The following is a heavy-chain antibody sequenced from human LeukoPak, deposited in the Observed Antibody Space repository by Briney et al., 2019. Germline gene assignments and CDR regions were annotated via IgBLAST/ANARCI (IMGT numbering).Heavy chain of an antibody. CDR2: ISRSSSYI. D-gene: IGHD4-17*01. Sequence: GGALRLSCVASGFTFTSYAISWVRQAPGKGLEGVSSISRSSSYIYYAHSVKGRFTNTREHAKNSLYLQMNSLRAEDTAVYYRSTSRYTVTTVDDYYYYYMDVWGKGTTVTISS. CDR3: STSRYTVTTVDDYYYYYMDV. J-gene: IGHJ6*03. CDR1: GFTFTSYA. V-gene: IGHV3-21*04.